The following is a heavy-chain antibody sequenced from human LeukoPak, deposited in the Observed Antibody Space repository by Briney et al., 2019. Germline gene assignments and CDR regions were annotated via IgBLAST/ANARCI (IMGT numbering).Heavy chain of an antibody. CDR3: VGAAADTTPRP. J-gene: IGHJ4*02. V-gene: IGHV3-74*01. CDR1: GFTFSNYW. CDR2: VSNDGSST. D-gene: IGHD6-13*01. Sequence: GETLKLSCAASGFTFSNYWWHWVRQGPGKGLVWISRVSNDGSSTAYADSVRGRFTISRDNAKNTPYLRMNSLRAEDTAVYYCVGAAADTTPRPWGQGSLVTASS.